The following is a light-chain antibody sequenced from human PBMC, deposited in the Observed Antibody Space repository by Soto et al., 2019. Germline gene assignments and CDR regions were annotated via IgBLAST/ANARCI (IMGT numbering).Light chain of an antibody. Sequence: DIQMTQSPSSLSASVGDRVTITCRASQSISSYLNWYQQKPGKAPKLLIYAASSLQSGVPSRFSGSGSGTDFTLTISSLQPEDFATYYCQQSYSTPVTLGPGTKLDIK. J-gene: IGKJ3*01. CDR3: QQSYSTPVT. CDR2: AAS. V-gene: IGKV1-39*01. CDR1: QSISSY.